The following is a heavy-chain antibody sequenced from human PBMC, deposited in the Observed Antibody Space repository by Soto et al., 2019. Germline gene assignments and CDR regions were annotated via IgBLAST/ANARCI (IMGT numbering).Heavy chain of an antibody. D-gene: IGHD4-17*01. CDR1: GGSISSSSYY. CDR3: AGGYGDYGGVVDY. V-gene: IGHV4-39*01. CDR2: IYYSGST. J-gene: IGHJ4*02. Sequence: SETLSLTSTVSGGSISSSSYYWGWIRQPPGKGLEWIGSIYYSGSTYYNPSLKSRVTISVDTSKNQFSLKLSSVTAADTAVYYCAGGYGDYGGVVDYWGQGTLVTVSS.